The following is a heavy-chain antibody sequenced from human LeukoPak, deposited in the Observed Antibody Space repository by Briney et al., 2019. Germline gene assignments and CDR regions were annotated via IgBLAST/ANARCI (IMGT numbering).Heavy chain of an antibody. CDR3: ARKMATISVAFDC. Sequence: GGSLRLSCAASGFTFSSYEMNWVRQAPGKGLEWVSYISSSSSTIYYADSVKGRFTISRDNAKNSLYLQMNSLRAEDTAVYYCARKMATISVAFDCWGQGTLVTVSS. J-gene: IGHJ4*02. V-gene: IGHV3-48*03. D-gene: IGHD5-24*01. CDR1: GFTFSSYE. CDR2: ISSSSSTI.